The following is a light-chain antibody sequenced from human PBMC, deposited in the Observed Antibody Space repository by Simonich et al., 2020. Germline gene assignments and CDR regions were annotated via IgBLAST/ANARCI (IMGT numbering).Light chain of an antibody. J-gene: IGKJ3*01. Sequence: DIVMTQSPYSLAVSLGERATINCKSSQSVLYSSNNKNYLAWYQQKPGQPPTLLIYWASTRESGVPDRFSGSGSGTDFTLTISSLQAEDVAVYYCQQYYSTPLTFGPGTKVDIK. CDR1: QSVLYSSNNKNY. V-gene: IGKV4-1*01. CDR2: WAS. CDR3: QQYYSTPLT.